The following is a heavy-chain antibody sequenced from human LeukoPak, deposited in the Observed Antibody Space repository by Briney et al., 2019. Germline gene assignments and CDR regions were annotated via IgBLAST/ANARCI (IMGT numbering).Heavy chain of an antibody. CDR2: IWYDGSNK. CDR3: ARDQSSSWYVAWFDP. D-gene: IGHD6-13*01. Sequence: PGGSLRLSCAASGFTFSSYGMHWVRQAPGKGLEWVAVIWYDGSNKDYADSVKGRFTISRDNAKNTLYLQMNSLRVEDTAVYYCARDQSSSWYVAWFDPWGQGTLVTVSS. CDR1: GFTFSSYG. V-gene: IGHV3-33*01. J-gene: IGHJ5*02.